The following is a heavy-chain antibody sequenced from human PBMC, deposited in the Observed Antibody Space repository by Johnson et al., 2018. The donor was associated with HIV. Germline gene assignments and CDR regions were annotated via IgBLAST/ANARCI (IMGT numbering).Heavy chain of an antibody. CDR1: GFTFSDYY. V-gene: IGHV3-11*04. CDR2: ISSSGSTI. D-gene: IGHD6-6*01. Sequence: QVQLVESGGGLVKPGGSLRLSCTASGFTFSDYYMNWIRQAPGKGLEWVSYISSSGSTIYYADSVKGRFTISRDNAKNSLYLQMNSLSAEDTAVYYCAGEYSSSSNAFDIWGQGTMVTVSS. J-gene: IGHJ3*02. CDR3: AGEYSSSSNAFDI.